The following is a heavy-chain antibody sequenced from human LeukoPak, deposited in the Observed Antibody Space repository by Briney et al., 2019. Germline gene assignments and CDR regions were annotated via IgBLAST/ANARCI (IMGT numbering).Heavy chain of an antibody. Sequence: GESLKISFKGSGYSFTSYWIGWVRQMPGKGLEWMGIIYPGDSDTRYSPSFQAQVTISADKSISTAYLQWSSLKASDTAMYYCARRAAGPQHPFDYWGQGTLVTVSS. CDR3: ARRAAGPQHPFDY. V-gene: IGHV5-51*01. D-gene: IGHD6-25*01. CDR1: GYSFTSYW. CDR2: IYPGDSDT. J-gene: IGHJ4*02.